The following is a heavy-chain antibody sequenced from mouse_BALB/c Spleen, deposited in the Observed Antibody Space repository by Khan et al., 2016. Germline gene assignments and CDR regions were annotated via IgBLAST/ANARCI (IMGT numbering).Heavy chain of an antibody. Sequence: EVELVESGGGLVQPGGSLRLSCATSGFTFTDYYMNWVRQPPGKALEWLGFIRNTANGFTTEYSASVRGRFTLSRDTFQSILYLQMNTLRAEDSGTYYCARDKGGLLFDYWGQGTTLTVSA. V-gene: IGHV7-3*02. D-gene: IGHD3-1*01. J-gene: IGHJ2*01. CDR1: GFTFTDYY. CDR3: ARDKGGLLFDY. CDR2: IRNTANGFTT.